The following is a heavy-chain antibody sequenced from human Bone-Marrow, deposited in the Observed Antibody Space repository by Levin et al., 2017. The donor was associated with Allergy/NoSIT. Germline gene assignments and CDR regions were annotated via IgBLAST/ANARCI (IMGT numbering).Heavy chain of an antibody. CDR3: ARDPGAETEGVVSDYYYYGMDV. J-gene: IGHJ6*02. CDR1: GYTFTGYY. Sequence: ASVKVSCKASGYTFTGYYMHWVRQAPGQGLEWMGWINPNSGGTNYAQKFQGRVTMTRDTSISTAYMELSRLRSDDTAVYYCARDPGAETEGVVSDYYYYGMDVWGQGTTVTVSS. V-gene: IGHV1-2*02. CDR2: INPNSGGT. D-gene: IGHD2-15*01.